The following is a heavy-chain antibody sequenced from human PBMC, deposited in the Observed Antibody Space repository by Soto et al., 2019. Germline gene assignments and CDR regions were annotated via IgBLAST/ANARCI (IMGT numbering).Heavy chain of an antibody. V-gene: IGHV5-10-1*01. CDR1: GYSFTSYW. J-gene: IGHJ4*02. CDR3: ATLGGYCSSTSCYTDY. Sequence: GESLKISCKGSGYSFTSYWISWVRQMPGKGLEWMGRIDPSDSYTNYSPSFQGHVTISADKSIGTAYLQWSSLKASDTAMYYCATLGGYCSSTSCYTDYWGQGTLVTVSS. CDR2: IDPSDSYT. D-gene: IGHD2-2*02.